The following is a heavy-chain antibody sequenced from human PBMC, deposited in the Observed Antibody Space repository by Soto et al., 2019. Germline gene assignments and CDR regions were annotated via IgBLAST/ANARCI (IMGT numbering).Heavy chain of an antibody. V-gene: IGHV1-46*01. J-gene: IGHJ6*02. Sequence: ASVKVSCKASGYTFTSYYMHWVRQAPGQGLEWMGIINPSGGSTSYAQKFQGRVTMTRDTSTSTVYMELSSLRSEDTAVYYCARDREYYDFWSGSLDLYYYYCGMDVWGQGTTVTVSS. CDR1: GYTFTSYY. CDR3: ARDREYYDFWSGSLDLYYYYCGMDV. D-gene: IGHD3-3*01. CDR2: INPSGGST.